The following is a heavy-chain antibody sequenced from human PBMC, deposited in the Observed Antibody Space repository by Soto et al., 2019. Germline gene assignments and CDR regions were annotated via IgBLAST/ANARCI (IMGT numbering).Heavy chain of an antibody. V-gene: IGHV4-34*01. D-gene: IGHD3-10*01. CDR1: GGSFSGYY. CDR3: ARGRRAEPMVRGVISLVGMVV. Sequence: PSETLSLTCAVYGGSFSGYYWRWVRQPPGKGLEWIGEINHRGSTNYNPSLISRVTISVDTSKNQFSLKLSSVTAADTAVYYCARGRRAEPMVRGVISLVGMVVWGPGTTVTVSS. J-gene: IGHJ6*02. CDR2: INHRGST.